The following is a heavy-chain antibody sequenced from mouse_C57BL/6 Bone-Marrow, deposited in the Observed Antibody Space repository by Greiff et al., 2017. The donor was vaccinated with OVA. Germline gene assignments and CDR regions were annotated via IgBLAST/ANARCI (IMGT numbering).Heavy chain of an antibody. CDR2: ISYDGSN. D-gene: IGHD4-1*01. Sequence: ESGPGLVKPSQSLSLTCSVTGYSITSGYYWNWIRQFPGNKLEWMGYISYDGSNNYNPSLKNRISITRDTSKNQFFLKLNSVTTEDTATYYCARGLLGAYWGQGTLVTVSA. CDR1: GYSITSGYY. V-gene: IGHV3-6*01. J-gene: IGHJ3*01. CDR3: ARGLLGAY.